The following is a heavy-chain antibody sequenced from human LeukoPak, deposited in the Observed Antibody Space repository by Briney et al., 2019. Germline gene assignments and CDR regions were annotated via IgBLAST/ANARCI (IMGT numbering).Heavy chain of an antibody. J-gene: IGHJ3*02. Sequence: GGSLRLSCAASGFTFSSYSMNWARQAPGKGLEWVSYISSSSSTIYYADSVKGRFTISRDNAKNSLYLQMNSLRAEDTAVYYCARVFGSGSFSDAFDIWGQGTMVTVSS. V-gene: IGHV3-48*04. CDR3: ARVFGSGSFSDAFDI. CDR1: GFTFSSYS. CDR2: ISSSSSTI. D-gene: IGHD3-10*01.